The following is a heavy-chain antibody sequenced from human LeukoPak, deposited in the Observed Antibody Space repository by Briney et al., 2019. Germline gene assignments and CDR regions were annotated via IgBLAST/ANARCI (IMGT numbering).Heavy chain of an antibody. CDR3: AKGAGGFSYYNWFDP. D-gene: IGHD5-18*01. Sequence: SETLSLTCTVSSGSISSSSYYWGWIRQPPGKGLESIGSIYYSGSTYYDPSLKSRVTISVDTSKNQLSLKLSSVTAADTAIYYCAKGAGGFSYYNWFDPWGQGTLVTVSS. CDR2: IYYSGST. J-gene: IGHJ5*02. CDR1: SGSISSSSYY. V-gene: IGHV4-39*07.